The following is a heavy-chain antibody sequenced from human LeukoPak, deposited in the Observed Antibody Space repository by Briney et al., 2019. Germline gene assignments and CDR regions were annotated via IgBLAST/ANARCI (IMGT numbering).Heavy chain of an antibody. CDR2: INPSGGST. CDR1: GGTFTSYY. D-gene: IGHD1-26*01. Sequence: ASVKVSCKASGGTFTSYYMHWVRQAPGEGLEWMGIINPSGGSTSYAQKFQGRVTMTRDMSTSTVYMELSSLRSEDTAVYYCAREPHGSSADYRFDYWGQGTLVTVSS. J-gene: IGHJ4*02. CDR3: AREPHGSSADYRFDY. V-gene: IGHV1-46*01.